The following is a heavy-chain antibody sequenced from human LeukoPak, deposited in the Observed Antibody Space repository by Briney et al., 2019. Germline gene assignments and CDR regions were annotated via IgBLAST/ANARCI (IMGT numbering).Heavy chain of an antibody. CDR3: ARDVGSESYSYGMDV. V-gene: IGHV1-69*13. CDR2: ITPIFGKA. J-gene: IGHJ6*02. CDR1: GGTFSTYA. D-gene: IGHD3-10*01. Sequence: SVKVSCKASGGTFSTYAVSWVRQAPGQGLQWMGGITPIFGKAKYAQKFQGRVTITADESAKTVYMELHSLRSEDTALYYCARDVGSESYSYGMDVWGQGTTVTVSS.